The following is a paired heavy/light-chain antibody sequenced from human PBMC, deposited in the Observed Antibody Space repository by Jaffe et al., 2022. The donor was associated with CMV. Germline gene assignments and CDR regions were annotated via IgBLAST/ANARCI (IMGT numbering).Heavy chain of an antibody. CDR2: IGASGDNGI. CDR1: GLTLSNYE. Sequence: EVQLVESGGGLVQPGGSLRLSCAASGLTLSNYEMNWVRQAPGKGLEWISYIGASGDNGIYYADSVKGRFTISRDNAKNSLYLQMNSLRADDTAVYYCATDSKRANWNYFEYWGQGVLVTVSS. CDR3: ATDSKRANWNYFEY. V-gene: IGHV3-48*03. D-gene: IGHD1-1*01. J-gene: IGHJ4*02.
Light chain of an antibody. Sequence: DIQMTQSPVSLSASVGDRVTITCRASQSITMFLNWYQQKPGKAPKLLIFAASALQRGVPSRFSGAGSGTDFSLTITSLQPEDFATYYCQQTYRMLWSFGQGTKVEIK. CDR3: QQTYRMLWS. J-gene: IGKJ1*01. CDR2: AAS. CDR1: QSITMF. V-gene: IGKV1-39*01.